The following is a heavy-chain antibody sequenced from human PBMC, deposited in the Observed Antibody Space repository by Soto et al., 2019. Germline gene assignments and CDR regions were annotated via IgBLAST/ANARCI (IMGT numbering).Heavy chain of an antibody. D-gene: IGHD6-13*01. CDR2: TYYRSKWYN. J-gene: IGHJ5*02. V-gene: IGHV6-1*01. CDR3: ARDLDSSSWYMGDWFDP. Sequence: SQTLSLTCAISGDSVSSNSAAWNWIRQSPSRGLEWLGRTYYRSKWYNDYAVSVKSRITINPDTSKNQFSLQLNSLTPEDTAVYYCARDLDSSSWYMGDWFDPWGQGTLVTVSS. CDR1: GDSVSSNSAA.